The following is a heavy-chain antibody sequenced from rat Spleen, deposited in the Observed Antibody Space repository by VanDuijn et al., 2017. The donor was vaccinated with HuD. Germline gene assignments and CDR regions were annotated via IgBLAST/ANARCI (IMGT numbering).Heavy chain of an antibody. J-gene: IGHJ2*01. V-gene: IGHV5-31*01. CDR2: ITNTGGST. CDR1: GFNFNDYW. CDR3: SKNWELYY. D-gene: IGHD1-3*01. Sequence: EVKLVESGGGLVQPGRSLKLSCAASGFNFNDYWMGWVRQAPGKGLEWVASITNTGGSTYYPDSVKGRFTISRDNAKITRYLQMNSLKSEDTATYYCSKNWELYYWGQGVMVTVSS.